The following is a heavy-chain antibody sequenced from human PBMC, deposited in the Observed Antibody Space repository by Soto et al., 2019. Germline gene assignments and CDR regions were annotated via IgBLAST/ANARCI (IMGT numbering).Heavy chain of an antibody. Sequence: QVQLVESGGDVVQPGRSLRLSCAASGFTFSSYGMHWVRQAPGKGLEWVAVIWYDGSNKYYADSVKGRFTISRDNSKNTLYLQMNSLRAEDTAVYYCARDLMATGFDYWGQGTLVTVSS. CDR2: IWYDGSNK. CDR1: GFTFSSYG. D-gene: IGHD5-12*01. J-gene: IGHJ4*02. CDR3: ARDLMATGFDY. V-gene: IGHV3-33*01.